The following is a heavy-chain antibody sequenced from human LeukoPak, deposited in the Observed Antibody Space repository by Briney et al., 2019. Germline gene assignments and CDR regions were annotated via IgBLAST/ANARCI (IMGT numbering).Heavy chain of an antibody. CDR3: TTDRGDYGSGTYEIYYYYMDV. J-gene: IGHJ6*03. V-gene: IGHV3-15*01. CDR2: IKSKTDGGTT. Sequence: LTCAVYGGSLSGYYWSWIRQPPGKGLEWVGRIKSKTDGGTTDYAAPVKGRFTISRDDSKNTLYLQMNSLKTEDTAVYYCTTDRGDYGSGTYEIYYYYMDVWGKGTTVTVSS. CDR1: GGSLSGYY. D-gene: IGHD3-10*01.